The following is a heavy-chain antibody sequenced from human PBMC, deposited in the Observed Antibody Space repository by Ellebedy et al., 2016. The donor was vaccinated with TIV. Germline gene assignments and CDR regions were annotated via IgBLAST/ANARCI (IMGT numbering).Heavy chain of an antibody. CDR2: ISYDGTTK. CDR3: VTRDLKDDHENLDY. J-gene: IGHJ4*02. D-gene: IGHD1-14*01. Sequence: PGGSLRLSCAASGFSFSRFAVNWVRQAPGKGLEWVAAISYDGTTKLYPDSVKGRFTISRDNSRNTVFLRLNSLRPNDTAVYYCVTRDLKDDHENLDYWGQGTLVTVSS. CDR1: GFSFSRFA. V-gene: IGHV3-30*01.